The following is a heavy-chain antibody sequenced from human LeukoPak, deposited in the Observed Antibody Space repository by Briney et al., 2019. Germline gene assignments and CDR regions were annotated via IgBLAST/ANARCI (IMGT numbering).Heavy chain of an antibody. D-gene: IGHD3-22*01. Sequence: SQTLSLTCTVSGGSISSCGYYWSWIRQHPGKGLERIGYIYYSGSTYYNPSLKSRVTISVDTSKNQFFLKLSSVTAADTAVYYCARDRYYDSSGPTGGDAFDIWGQGTMVTVSS. J-gene: IGHJ3*02. CDR3: ARDRYYDSSGPTGGDAFDI. V-gene: IGHV4-31*03. CDR2: IYYSGST. CDR1: GGSISSCGYY.